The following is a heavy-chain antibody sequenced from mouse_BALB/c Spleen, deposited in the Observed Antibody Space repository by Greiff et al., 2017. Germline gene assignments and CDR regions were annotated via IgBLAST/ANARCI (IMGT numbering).Heavy chain of an antibody. Sequence: EVMLVESGGGLVKPGGSLKLSCAASGFTFSSYAMSWVRQTPEKRLEWVASISSGGSTYYPDSVKGRFTISRDNARNILYLQMSSLRSEDTAMYYCATMITKWYYAMDYWGQGTSVTVSS. J-gene: IGHJ4*01. CDR3: ATMITKWYYAMDY. D-gene: IGHD2-4*01. CDR2: ISSGGST. CDR1: GFTFSSYA. V-gene: IGHV5-6-5*01.